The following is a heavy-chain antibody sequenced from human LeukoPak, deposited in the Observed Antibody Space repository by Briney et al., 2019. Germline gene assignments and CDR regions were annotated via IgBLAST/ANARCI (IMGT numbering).Heavy chain of an antibody. CDR3: ARSGLLRLGNWFDP. D-gene: IGHD3-10*01. J-gene: IGHJ5*02. CDR1: GYTFAGYY. V-gene: IGHV1-2*02. Sequence: ASVKVSCKASGYTFAGYYMHWVRQAPGQGLEWMGWINPNSGGTNYAQIFQGRVTMTRDTSISTAYMELSRLRSDDTAVYYCARSGLLRLGNWFDPWGQGTLVTVSS. CDR2: INPNSGGT.